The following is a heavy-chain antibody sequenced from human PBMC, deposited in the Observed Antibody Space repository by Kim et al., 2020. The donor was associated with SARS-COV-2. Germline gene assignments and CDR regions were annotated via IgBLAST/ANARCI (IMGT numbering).Heavy chain of an antibody. D-gene: IGHD3-9*01. Sequence: GGSLRLSCAASGFTFSSYGMHWVRQAPGKGLEWVAVISYDGSNKYSADAVKGRFTISRDNSKNTLYLQMNSLRAEDTAVYYCAKDLVYYDILTGYFCHA. CDR2: ISYDGSNK. J-gene: IGHJ3*01. CDR3: AKDLVYYDILTGYFCHA. CDR1: GFTFSSYG. V-gene: IGHV3-30*18.